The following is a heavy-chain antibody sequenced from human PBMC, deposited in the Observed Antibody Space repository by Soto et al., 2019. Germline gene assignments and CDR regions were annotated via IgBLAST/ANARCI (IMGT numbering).Heavy chain of an antibody. CDR3: TSIARITMVRGVIKGPDAFDI. D-gene: IGHD3-10*01. CDR1: GFTFSGSA. V-gene: IGHV3-73*01. CDR2: IRSKANSYAT. Sequence: GSLRLSCAASGFTFSGSAMHWVRQASGKGLEWVGRIRSKANSYATAYAASVKGRFTISRDDSKNTAYLQMNSLKTEDTAVYYCTSIARITMVRGVIKGPDAFDIWGQGT. J-gene: IGHJ3*02.